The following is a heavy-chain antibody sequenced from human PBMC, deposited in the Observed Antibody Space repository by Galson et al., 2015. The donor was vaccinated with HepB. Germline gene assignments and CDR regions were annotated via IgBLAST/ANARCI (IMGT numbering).Heavy chain of an antibody. V-gene: IGHV1-69*06. Sequence: VKVSCKASGGTFSSYAISWVRQAPGQGLEWMGGIIPIFGTANYAQKFQGRVTITADKSTSTAYMELSSLRSEDTAVYYCARRRTGTTGTYYYYGMDVWGQGTTVAVSS. D-gene: IGHD1-7*01. CDR1: GGTFSSYA. CDR3: ARRRTGTTGTYYYYGMDV. CDR2: IIPIFGTA. J-gene: IGHJ6*02.